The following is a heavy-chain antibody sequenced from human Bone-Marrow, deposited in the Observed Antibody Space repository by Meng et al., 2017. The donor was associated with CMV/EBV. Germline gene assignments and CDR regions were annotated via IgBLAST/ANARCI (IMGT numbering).Heavy chain of an antibody. V-gene: IGHV3-11*01. Sequence: GGSLRLSCAASGFTFSDYYMSWIRQAPGKGLEWVSYISSSGSTIYYADSVKGRFTISRDNSKNTLYLQMNSLRAEDTAVYYCAKLDTGWSVDYWGQGTLVTVSS. CDR1: GFTFSDYY. J-gene: IGHJ4*02. CDR3: AKLDTGWSVDY. D-gene: IGHD2-15*01. CDR2: ISSSGSTI.